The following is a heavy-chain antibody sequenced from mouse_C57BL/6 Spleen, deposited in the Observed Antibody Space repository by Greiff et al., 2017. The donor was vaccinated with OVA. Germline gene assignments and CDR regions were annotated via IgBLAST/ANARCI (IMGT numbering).Heavy chain of an antibody. J-gene: IGHJ2*01. CDR3: ARWGSYSNTY. V-gene: IGHV1-61*01. Sequence: VQLQQSGAELVRPGSSVKLSCKASGYTFTSYWMDWVKQRPGQGLEWIGNIYPSDSETHYNQKFKDKATLTVDKSSSTAYMQLSSLTSEDSAVYYCARWGSYSNTYWGQGTTLTVSS. CDR2: IYPSDSET. CDR1: GYTFTSYW. D-gene: IGHD2-5*01.